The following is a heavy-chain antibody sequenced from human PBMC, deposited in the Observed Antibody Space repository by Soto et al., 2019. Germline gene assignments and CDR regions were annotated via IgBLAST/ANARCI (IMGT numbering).Heavy chain of an antibody. Sequence: EVQVVESGGGLVKPGGSLRLSCAASGFTLNSYSMNWVRQAPGKGLEWVSSSSSSGSYTYYADSVKGRFTISRDNAKNSLYLQMNSLRAEDTAVYYCARDSRGDYGSSYWYFDLWGRGTLVTVSS. J-gene: IGHJ2*01. CDR1: GFTLNSYS. CDR2: SSSSGSYT. CDR3: ARDSRGDYGSSYWYFDL. V-gene: IGHV3-21*01. D-gene: IGHD4-17*01.